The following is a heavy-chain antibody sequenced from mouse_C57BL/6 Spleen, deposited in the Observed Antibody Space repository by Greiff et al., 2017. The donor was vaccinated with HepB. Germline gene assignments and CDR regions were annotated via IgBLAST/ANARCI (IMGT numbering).Heavy chain of an antibody. CDR2: IDPENGDT. V-gene: IGHV14-4*01. CDR3: TKVTGLAY. J-gene: IGHJ3*01. Sequence: VQLQQSGAELVRPGASVKLSCTASGFNIKDDYMHWVKQRPEQGLEWIGWIDPENGDTEYASKFQGKATITADTSSNTDYLQLSSLTSEDTAVYCCTKVTGLAYWGQGTLVTVSA. CDR1: GFNIKDDY. D-gene: IGHD2-1*01.